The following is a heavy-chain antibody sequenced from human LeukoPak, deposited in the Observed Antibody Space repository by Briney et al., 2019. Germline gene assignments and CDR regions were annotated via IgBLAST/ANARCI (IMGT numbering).Heavy chain of an antibody. CDR1: GFTFSTSW. V-gene: IGHV3-74*01. D-gene: IGHD2-21*01. CDR3: AKADCGGECYYVMAV. CDR2: INSDGSIT. J-gene: IGHJ6*02. Sequence: GGSLRLSCAASGFTFSTSWMHWVRQAPGKGLVWVSRINSDGSITNYADSVKGRFTISRDNSKNTLDLQMNSLRAEDTGTYYCAKADCGGECYYVMAVWGQGTTVTVSS.